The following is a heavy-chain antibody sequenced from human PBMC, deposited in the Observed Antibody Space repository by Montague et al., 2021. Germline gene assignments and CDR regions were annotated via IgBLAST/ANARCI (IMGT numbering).Heavy chain of an antibody. CDR2: IDDSGNS. V-gene: IGHV4-39*07. CDR3: ARVFSSWYVGWFDP. D-gene: IGHD6-13*01. Sequence: SETLSLTCTVSGASITSNIYYWGWIRQSPGKGLEWIGSIDDSGNSFYQPSLKSRITMAVDTSKNQFSLKLSSVTAADTAIYYFARVFSSWYVGWFDPWGQGTLVTVSS. J-gene: IGHJ5*02. CDR1: GASITSNIYY.